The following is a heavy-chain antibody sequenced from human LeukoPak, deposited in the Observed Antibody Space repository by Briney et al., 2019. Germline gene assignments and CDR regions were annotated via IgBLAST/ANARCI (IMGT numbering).Heavy chain of an antibody. J-gene: IGHJ6*02. D-gene: IGHD2-2*01. CDR1: GFTFSSYA. V-gene: IGHV3-30*04. CDR3: ARPFTDCSSTSCSYYYYGTDV. Sequence: GGSLRLSCAASGFTFSSYAMHWVRQAPGKGLEWVAVISYDGSNKYYADSVKGRFTISRDNSKNTLYLQMNSPRAEDTAVYYCARPFTDCSSTSCSYYYYGTDVWGQGTTVTVSS. CDR2: ISYDGSNK.